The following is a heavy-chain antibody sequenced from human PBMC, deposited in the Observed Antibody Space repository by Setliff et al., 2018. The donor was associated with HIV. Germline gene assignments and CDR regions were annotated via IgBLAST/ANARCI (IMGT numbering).Heavy chain of an antibody. CDR3: ARQYNRQYGMDV. CDR1: GGSISRGSYY. Sequence: SETLSLTCTVSGGSISRGSYYWSWIRQPAGKGLEWIGIINYSGSTYYNPSLKSRVTISVDTSKNQFSLKLSSVTAADTAVYYCARQYNRQYGMDVWGQGTTVTVSS. V-gene: IGHV4-39*01. D-gene: IGHD1-20*01. CDR2: INYSGST. J-gene: IGHJ6*02.